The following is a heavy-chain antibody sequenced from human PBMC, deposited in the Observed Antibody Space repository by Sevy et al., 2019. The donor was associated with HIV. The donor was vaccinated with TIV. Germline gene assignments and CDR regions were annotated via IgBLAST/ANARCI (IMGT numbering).Heavy chain of an antibody. V-gene: IGHV3-21*01. CDR2: ISSSSSYI. D-gene: IGHD6-6*01. J-gene: IGHJ4*02. CDR3: ARDPPPKYSSSSEVDYFDY. CDR1: GFTFSSYS. Sequence: GGSLRLSCAASGFTFSSYSMNWVRRAPGKGLEWVSSISSSSSYIHYADSVKGRFTISRDNAKNSLYLQMNSLRAEDTAGYYCARDPPPKYSSSSEVDYFDYWGQGTLVTVSS.